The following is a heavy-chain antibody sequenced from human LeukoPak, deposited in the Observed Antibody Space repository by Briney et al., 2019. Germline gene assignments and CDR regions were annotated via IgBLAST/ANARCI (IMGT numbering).Heavy chain of an antibody. J-gene: IGHJ5*02. CDR3: ARGDYYGDYLRAGWFDP. CDR2: SYYSGST. D-gene: IGHD4-17*01. V-gene: IGHV4-30-4*01. CDR1: GGSISSGDYY. Sequence: SQTLSLTCTVSGGSISSGDYYWSWIRQPPGKGLEWIGYSYYSGSTYYNPSLKSRVTISVDTSKNQFSLKLSSVTAADTAVYYCARGDYYGDYLRAGWFDPWGQGTLVTVSS.